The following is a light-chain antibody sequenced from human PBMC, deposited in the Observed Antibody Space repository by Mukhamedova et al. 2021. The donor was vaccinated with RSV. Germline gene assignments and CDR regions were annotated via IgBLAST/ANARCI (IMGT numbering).Light chain of an antibody. V-gene: IGLV4-69*01. J-gene: IGLJ3*02. CDR1: SGHSNYA. CDR3: QTWGAGIRV. Sequence: LSSGHSNYAIAWHQQQPEKGPRYLMKVNSDGSHTKEDGIPDRFSGSSSGAERYLTISSLQSEDEADYYCQTWGAGIRVFGGGTKLTVL. CDR2: VNSDGSH.